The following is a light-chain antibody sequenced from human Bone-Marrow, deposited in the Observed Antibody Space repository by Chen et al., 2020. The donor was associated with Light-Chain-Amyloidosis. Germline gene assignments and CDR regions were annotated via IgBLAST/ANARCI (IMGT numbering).Light chain of an antibody. Sequence: DIQMTQSPSSVSASVGDRVTITCRASQGISSWLAWYQQKPGKAPKLVIYDASTLERGVPLRFSGSGSGTEFSLTITSLQPDDFATYYCQQYHSYPFTFGQGTNLEIK. J-gene: IGKJ2*01. V-gene: IGKV1-5*01. CDR1: QGISSW. CDR3: QQYHSYPFT. CDR2: DAS.